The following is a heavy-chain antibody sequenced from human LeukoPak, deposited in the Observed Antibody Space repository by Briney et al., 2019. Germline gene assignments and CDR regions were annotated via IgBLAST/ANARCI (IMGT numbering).Heavy chain of an antibody. CDR2: IVPIFGTA. D-gene: IGHD1-1*01. CDR1: GGTFSSHT. J-gene: IGHJ4*02. CDR3: ARERGRNEDYFDY. Sequence: SVKVSCKASGGTFSSHTIAWVRQLPGQGLEWMGGIVPIFGTATYAQKFQGRVTITADESTSTVYMEVSSLRSEDSAAYYCARERGRNEDYFDYWGQGTLVAVSS. V-gene: IGHV1-69*13.